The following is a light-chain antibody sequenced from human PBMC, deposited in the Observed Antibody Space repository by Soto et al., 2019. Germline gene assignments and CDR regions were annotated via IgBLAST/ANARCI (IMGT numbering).Light chain of an antibody. CDR2: DVS. J-gene: IGLJ1*01. V-gene: IGLV2-14*01. Sequence: QSVLTQPASVSGSPGHSITISCTGPSSDVGRFNYVSWYQQHPGKAPKLIIYDVSNRPSGISNHFSGSKSGNTASLTISGLQAEDEADYYCTSYTSSSTLYVFRTGTKVPVL. CDR3: TSYTSSSTLYV. CDR1: SSDVGRFNY.